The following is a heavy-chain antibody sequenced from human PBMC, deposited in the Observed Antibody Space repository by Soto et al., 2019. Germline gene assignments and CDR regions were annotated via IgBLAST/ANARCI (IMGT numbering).Heavy chain of an antibody. V-gene: IGHV4-59*08. CDR2: IYSSGST. CDR1: GGSIRRAY. J-gene: IGHJ4*02. Sequence: PXXTLSLPFTVSGGSIRRAYWGWILQPPGKGMAWTGYIYSSGSTKYTPSLTRRVTISVDTSKNQLSLKLSSVTAADTAVYYCARRYGYYFDSWAQGPLVTASS. CDR3: ARRYGYYFDS. D-gene: IGHD4-17*01.